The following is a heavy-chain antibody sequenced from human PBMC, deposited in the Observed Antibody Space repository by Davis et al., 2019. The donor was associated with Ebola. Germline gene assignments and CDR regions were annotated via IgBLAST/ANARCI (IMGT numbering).Heavy chain of an antibody. CDR3: ARGIAAAGPYYSYGMDV. Sequence: GGSLRLSCAASGFTFSIYSMNWVRQAPGKGLEWVSYISSSSSTIYYADSVKGRFTISRDNAKNSLYLQMNSLRDEDTAVYYCARGIAAAGPYYSYGMDVWGKGTTVTVSS. CDR2: ISSSSSTI. J-gene: IGHJ6*04. CDR1: GFTFSIYS. D-gene: IGHD6-13*01. V-gene: IGHV3-48*02.